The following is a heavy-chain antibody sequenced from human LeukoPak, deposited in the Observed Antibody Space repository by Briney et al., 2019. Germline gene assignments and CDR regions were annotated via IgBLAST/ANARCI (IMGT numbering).Heavy chain of an antibody. CDR1: GFTFNTYG. Sequence: PGGSLRLSCAASGFTFNTYGMSWVRQAPGKGLEWVSGISGSGGATYYADSVKGRFTISRDDPHNTLYLQMNSLRAEDTALYYCARDLEARGPSPNWDYWGQGTLVTVSS. CDR2: ISGSGGAT. D-gene: IGHD1-1*01. J-gene: IGHJ4*02. V-gene: IGHV3-23*01. CDR3: ARDLEARGPSPNWDY.